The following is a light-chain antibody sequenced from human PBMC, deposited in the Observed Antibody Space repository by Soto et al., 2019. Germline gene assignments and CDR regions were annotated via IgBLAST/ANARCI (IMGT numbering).Light chain of an antibody. V-gene: IGKV3-20*01. CDR2: GAS. CDR3: QQYGGSPMYT. J-gene: IGKJ2*01. Sequence: EIVLTQSPGTLSLSPGERATLFCRASQSVSSSYLAWYQQKPGQAPRLLIYGASIRATGIPDRFSGSESGPDFTLTISRLEPEDVEVYYCQQYGGSPMYTFGQGTKLEIK. CDR1: QSVSSSY.